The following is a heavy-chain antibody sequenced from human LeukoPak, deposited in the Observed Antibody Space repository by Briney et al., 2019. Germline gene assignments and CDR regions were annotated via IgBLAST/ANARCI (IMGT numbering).Heavy chain of an antibody. CDR2: IYGDYST. J-gene: IGHJ1*01. CDR1: GFTVSTNY. Sequence: PGGSLRLSCAASGFTVSTNYMSWVRQAPGKGLEWVSVIYGDYSTYYADSVKGRFTISRDNSKNTLYLQMNSLRAEDTAVYYCASSAYYYDSSGLRGYFQEWGQGTLVTVSS. V-gene: IGHV3-66*02. D-gene: IGHD3-22*01. CDR3: ASSAYYYDSSGLRGYFQE.